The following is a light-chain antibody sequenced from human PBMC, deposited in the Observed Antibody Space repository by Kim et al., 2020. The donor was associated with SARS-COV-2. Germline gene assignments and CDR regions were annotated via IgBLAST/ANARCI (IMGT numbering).Light chain of an antibody. CDR1: QSVSSSY. Sequence: TLSWSPGERATLSCRASQSVSSSYLAWYQQKPGQAPRLLIYGASSRATGIPDRFSGSGSGTDFTLTISRLEPEDFAVYYCQQYRTFGQGTKVDIK. J-gene: IGKJ1*01. V-gene: IGKV3-20*01. CDR2: GAS. CDR3: QQYRT.